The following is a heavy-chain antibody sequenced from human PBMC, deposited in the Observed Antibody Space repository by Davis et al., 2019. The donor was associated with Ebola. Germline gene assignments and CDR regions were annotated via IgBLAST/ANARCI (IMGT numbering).Heavy chain of an antibody. Sequence: SLKISCAASGFTFDDYAMHWVRQVPGKGLEWVSGISWNSGNIDYADSVKGRFTISRENAKNSLYLQMNSLRDEDTAVYYCARDWFGETDWGQGTLVTVSS. CDR3: ARDWFGETD. J-gene: IGHJ4*02. CDR1: GFTFDDYA. D-gene: IGHD3-10*01. CDR2: ISWNSGNI. V-gene: IGHV3-9*01.